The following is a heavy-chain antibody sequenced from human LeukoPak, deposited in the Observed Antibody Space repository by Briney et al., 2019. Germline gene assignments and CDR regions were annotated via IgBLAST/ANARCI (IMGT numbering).Heavy chain of an antibody. CDR3: ARDVSGVYSGYAKYMDV. V-gene: IGHV1-2*02. Sequence: GASVKVSCKASGYTFTGYYMHWVRQAPGQGLEWMGWINPNSGGTNYAQKFQGRVTMTRDTSISTAYMELSRLRSDDTAVYYCARDVSGVYSGYAKYMDVWGKGTTVTVSS. CDR1: GYTFTGYY. CDR2: INPNSGGT. D-gene: IGHD5-12*01. J-gene: IGHJ6*03.